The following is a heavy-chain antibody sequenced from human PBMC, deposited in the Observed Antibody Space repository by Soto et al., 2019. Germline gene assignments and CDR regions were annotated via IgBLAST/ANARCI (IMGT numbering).Heavy chain of an antibody. D-gene: IGHD6-19*01. J-gene: IGHJ6*02. CDR1: GGTFSSYA. V-gene: IGHV1-69*13. Sequence: SVKVSCKASGGTFSSYAISWVRQAPGQGLEWMGGIIPIFGTANYAQKFQGRVTITADESTSTAYMELSSLRSEDTAVYYCAARIAVAGKPYYYYGMDVWGQGTTVTV. CDR2: IIPIFGTA. CDR3: AARIAVAGKPYYYYGMDV.